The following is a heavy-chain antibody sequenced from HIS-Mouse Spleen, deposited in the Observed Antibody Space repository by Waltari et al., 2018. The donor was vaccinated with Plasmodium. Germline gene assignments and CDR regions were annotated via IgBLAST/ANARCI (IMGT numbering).Heavy chain of an antibody. CDR3: AREPPYYDFWSGYYDY. Sequence: QLQLQESGPGLVKPSETLSLTCTVSGGSISSSSYYWGWIRQPPGKGLEWIGSIYYSGSTYYNPSLKGRVTISVDTSKNQFSLKLSSVTAADTAVYYCAREPPYYDFWSGYYDYWGQGTLVTVSS. CDR2: IYYSGST. V-gene: IGHV4-39*07. J-gene: IGHJ4*02. D-gene: IGHD3-3*01. CDR1: GGSISSSSYY.